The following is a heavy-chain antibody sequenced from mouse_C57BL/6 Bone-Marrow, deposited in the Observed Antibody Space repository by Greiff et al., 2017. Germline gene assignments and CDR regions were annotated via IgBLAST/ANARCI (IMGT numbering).Heavy chain of an antibody. CDR3: ARGRDYYGGNYNYAMDY. CDR2: IWGGGST. J-gene: IGHJ4*01. CDR1: GFSLTSYG. Sequence: QVQLQQSGPGLVQPSQSLSITCTVSGFSLTSYGVHWVRQSPGKGLEWLGVIWGGGSTDYNAAFISRLSISKDNSTSQVFVKMNRLQANDTAIYYCARGRDYYGGNYNYAMDYWGQGTSVTVSS. V-gene: IGHV2-2*02. D-gene: IGHD1-1*01.